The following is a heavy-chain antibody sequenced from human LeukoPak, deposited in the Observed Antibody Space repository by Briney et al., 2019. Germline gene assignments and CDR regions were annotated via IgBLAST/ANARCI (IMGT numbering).Heavy chain of an antibody. J-gene: IGHJ4*02. Sequence: SETLSLTCTVSGYSISSGYYWGWIRQPPGKGLEWIGIIYHSGSTNYNPSLKSRVTISVDKSKNQFSLKLSSVIAADTAVYYCARARTGYSSSWYVDYWGQGTLVTVSS. CDR2: IYHSGST. CDR3: ARARTGYSSSWYVDY. D-gene: IGHD6-13*01. CDR1: GYSISSGYY. V-gene: IGHV4-38-2*02.